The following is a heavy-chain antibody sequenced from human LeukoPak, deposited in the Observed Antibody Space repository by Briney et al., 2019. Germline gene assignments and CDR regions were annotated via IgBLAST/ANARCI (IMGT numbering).Heavy chain of an antibody. V-gene: IGHV3-21*01. CDR2: ITSSGTYI. CDR1: GFTFSDYS. Sequence: GGSLRLSCAASGFTFSDYSMNWVRQAPGKGLEWVSSITSSGTYIYYADSVKGRFTISSDNAKNSLYLQMNSLRAEDTAVYYCARDRANIVVVSASEYWGQGTLVTVSS. CDR3: ARDRANIVVVSASEY. J-gene: IGHJ4*02. D-gene: IGHD2-21*01.